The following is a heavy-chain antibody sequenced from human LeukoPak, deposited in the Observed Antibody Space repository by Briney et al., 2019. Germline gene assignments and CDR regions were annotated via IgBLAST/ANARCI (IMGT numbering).Heavy chain of an antibody. D-gene: IGHD7-27*01. J-gene: IGHJ4*02. CDR2: INPSGGSP. CDR3: ARDNTNWSFDY. V-gene: IGHV1-46*01. Sequence: GASVKVSCKASGYSFTTYNMHWVRQAPGQGPEWIGIINPSGGSPTYAQKFQGGVSVTTDTSTGTVYLELSSLRSEDTAIYYCARDNTNWSFDYWGQGTLATVSS. CDR1: GYSFTTYN.